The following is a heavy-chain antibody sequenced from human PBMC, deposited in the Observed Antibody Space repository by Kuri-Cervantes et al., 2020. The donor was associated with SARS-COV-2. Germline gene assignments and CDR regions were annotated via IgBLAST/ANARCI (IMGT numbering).Heavy chain of an antibody. CDR3: ARERYSSGSAFDI. J-gene: IGHJ3*02. Sequence: GSLRLSCTVSGGSVSSYYWSWIWQPAGKGLEWIGRIYTSGSTNYNPSLKSRVTMSVDTSKNQFSLKLSSVTAADTAVYYCARERYSSGSAFDIRGQGTMVTVSS. CDR1: GGSVSSYY. CDR2: IYTSGST. V-gene: IGHV4-4*07. D-gene: IGHD6-19*01.